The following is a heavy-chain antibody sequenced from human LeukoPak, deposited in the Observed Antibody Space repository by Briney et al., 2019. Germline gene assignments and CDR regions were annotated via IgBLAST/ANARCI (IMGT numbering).Heavy chain of an antibody. CDR1: GFTFSSQD. CDR3: ARVSGWRWFDP. V-gene: IGHV3-23*01. D-gene: IGHD5/OR15-5a*01. CDR2: IGPSGDNT. Sequence: GGSLSLSCAASGFTFSSQDMTWVRHAPGGGLEWVSSIGPSGDNTYYGDSVKGRFTISRDNSKNTVYLQMNNIRVDDTAVYYCARVSGWRWFDPWGQGTLVTVSS. J-gene: IGHJ5*02.